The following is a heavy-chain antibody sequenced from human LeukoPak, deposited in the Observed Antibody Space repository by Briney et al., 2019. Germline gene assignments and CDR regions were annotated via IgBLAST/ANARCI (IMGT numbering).Heavy chain of an antibody. Sequence: PGGSLRLSCAASGFTVSSNYMSWVRQAPGKGLEWVSVIYSGGSTYYADSVKGRFTISRDNSKNTMYLQMNSLRAEDTAVYYCAKYQIHSSSWYVHFDYWGQGTLVTVSS. CDR3: AKYQIHSSSWYVHFDY. CDR2: IYSGGST. J-gene: IGHJ4*02. CDR1: GFTVSSNY. V-gene: IGHV3-66*01. D-gene: IGHD6-13*01.